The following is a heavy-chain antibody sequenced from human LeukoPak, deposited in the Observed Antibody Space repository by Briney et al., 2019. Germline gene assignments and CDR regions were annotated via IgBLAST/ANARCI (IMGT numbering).Heavy chain of an antibody. CDR1: GYTFTSYY. J-gene: IGHJ4*02. D-gene: IGHD6-13*01. CDR3: ASRAIAAPRKPFDY. V-gene: IGHV1-46*01. Sequence: ASVKVSCKASGYTFTSYYMHWVRQAPGQGLEWMGIINPSGGSTSYAQKFQGRVTMTRDTSKNQFSLKLSSVTAADTAVYYCASRAIAAPRKPFDYWGQGTLVTVSS. CDR2: INPSGGST.